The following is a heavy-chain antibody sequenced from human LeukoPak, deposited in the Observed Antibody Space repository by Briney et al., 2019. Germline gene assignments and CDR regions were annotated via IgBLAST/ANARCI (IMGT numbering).Heavy chain of an antibody. CDR1: GGSISSGGYY. J-gene: IGHJ6*03. Sequence: SQTLSLTCTVSGGSISSGGYYWSWIRQHPGKGLEWIGYIYYSGSTYYNPSLKSRVTISVDTSKNQFSLKLSSVTAADTAVYYCTRVSPSVPAANYYYYYYMDVWGKGTTVIVSS. CDR2: IYYSGST. V-gene: IGHV4-31*03. CDR3: TRVSPSVPAANYYYYYYMDV. D-gene: IGHD2-2*01.